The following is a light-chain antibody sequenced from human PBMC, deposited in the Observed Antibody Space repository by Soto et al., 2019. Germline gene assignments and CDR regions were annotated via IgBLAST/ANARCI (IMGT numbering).Light chain of an antibody. Sequence: QLVLTQSPSASASLGASVKLACTLSSGHSTLAIAWHQQQPEKGPRYLMKVNSDGSHSKGDGIPDRFSGSSSGAERYLIISSLQSEDEADYYCQTWGTGIHVIFGGGTKLTVL. CDR1: SGHSTLA. V-gene: IGLV4-69*01. CDR3: QTWGTGIHVI. CDR2: VNSDGSH. J-gene: IGLJ2*01.